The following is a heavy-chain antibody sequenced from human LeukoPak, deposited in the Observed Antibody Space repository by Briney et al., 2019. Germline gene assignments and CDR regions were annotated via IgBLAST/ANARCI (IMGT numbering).Heavy chain of an antibody. D-gene: IGHD1-14*01. J-gene: IGHJ4*02. CDR3: AKGYNAAEDS. CDR2: VSGSGAST. V-gene: IGHV3-23*01. Sequence: GGSLRLSCAASGFSFNNGAMSWVRQAPGKGLEWVSYVSGSGASTYYADSVKGRFTISRDNSKNTLYLQMNSLRAEDTAIYYWAKGYNAAEDSWGRGTLVTVSS. CDR1: GFSFNNGA.